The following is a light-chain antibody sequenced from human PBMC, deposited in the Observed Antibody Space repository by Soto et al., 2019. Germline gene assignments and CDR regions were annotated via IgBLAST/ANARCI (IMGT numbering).Light chain of an antibody. CDR3: QQYDTFLYT. CDR1: QSISNW. Sequence: DIQMTQSPSTLSASVGERITITCRVCQSISNWLAWYQQKPGKAPKLLIYDASTLESGVPSRFSGSGSGTEFALTVSSLQPDDFATYYCQQYDTFLYTFGQGTKLEIK. CDR2: DAS. J-gene: IGKJ2*01. V-gene: IGKV1-5*01.